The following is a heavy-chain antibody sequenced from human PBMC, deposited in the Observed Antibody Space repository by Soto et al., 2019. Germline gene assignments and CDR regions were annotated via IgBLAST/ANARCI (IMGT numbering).Heavy chain of an antibody. D-gene: IGHD3-10*01. CDR3: ARAAVVREGVWN. V-gene: IGHV1-18*01. J-gene: IGHJ4*02. CDR1: GYTFTSYG. Sequence: QVQLVQSGAEVKKPGASVKVSCKASGYTFTSYGISWVRQAPGQGLEWMGWISAYNGNTNYAQKLQGRVTMTTDTSTSPVYMEMRGLRSDDTAGYYCARAAVVREGVWNWGQGTLVTVSS. CDR2: ISAYNGNT.